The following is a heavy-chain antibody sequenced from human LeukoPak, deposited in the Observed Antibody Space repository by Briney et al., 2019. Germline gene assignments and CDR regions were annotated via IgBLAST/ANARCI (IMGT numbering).Heavy chain of an antibody. J-gene: IGHJ4*02. V-gene: IGHV3-7*01. Sequence: GGSLRLSCAASRFIFSNYWMGWVRQAPGKRPEWVAYMNKDGSEKYYADSVKGRFTISRDNARNSVYLQMNSLRVEDTAVYYCARDPVEWEQLLDYWGQGTLVTVSS. CDR3: ARDPVEWEQLLDY. D-gene: IGHD1-26*01. CDR2: MNKDGSEK. CDR1: RFIFSNYW.